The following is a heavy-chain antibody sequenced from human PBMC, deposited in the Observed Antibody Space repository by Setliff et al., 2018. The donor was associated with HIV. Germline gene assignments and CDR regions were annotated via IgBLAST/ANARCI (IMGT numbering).Heavy chain of an antibody. D-gene: IGHD1-26*01. CDR1: GGSLSGYY. CDR2: VSHTGST. J-gene: IGHJ3*02. CDR3: AREGTYSGTYWVRRVASFDI. Sequence: SETLSLTCAVYGGSLSGYYWRWIRQPPGKGLEWIGEVSHTGSTNYNPSLKSRITISADTPKNQFSLKLSSVTAADTAVYYFAREGTYSGTYWVRRVASFDIWGQGTMVTVPS. V-gene: IGHV4-34*01.